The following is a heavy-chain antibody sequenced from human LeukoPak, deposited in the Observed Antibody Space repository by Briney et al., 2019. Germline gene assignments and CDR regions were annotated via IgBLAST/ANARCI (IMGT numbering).Heavy chain of an antibody. CDR3: ARLPNQYSSYDY. CDR1: GYTFTSYG. V-gene: IGHV1-18*01. Sequence: ASVKVSCKASGYTFTSYGISWVRQAPGQGLEWMGWISAYNGNTNYAQKLQGRVTMTTDTSTGTAYMELRSLRSDDTAVYYCARLPNQYSSYDYWGQGTLVTVSS. J-gene: IGHJ4*02. CDR2: ISAYNGNT. D-gene: IGHD6-6*01.